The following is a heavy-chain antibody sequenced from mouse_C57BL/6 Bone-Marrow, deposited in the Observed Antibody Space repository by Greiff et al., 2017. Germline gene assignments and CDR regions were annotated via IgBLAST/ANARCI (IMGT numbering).Heavy chain of an antibody. V-gene: IGHV5-12*01. CDR3: ARQRDHYVDY. D-gene: IGHD3-3*01. J-gene: IGHJ2*01. Sequence: EVKLVESGGGLVQPGGSLKLSCAASGFTFSDYYMYWVRQTPEKRLEWVAYISNGGGSTYYPDTVKGRFTISRDNAKNTLYLQMSRLKSEDTAMYYCARQRDHYVDYWGQGTTLTVSS. CDR1: GFTFSDYY. CDR2: ISNGGGST.